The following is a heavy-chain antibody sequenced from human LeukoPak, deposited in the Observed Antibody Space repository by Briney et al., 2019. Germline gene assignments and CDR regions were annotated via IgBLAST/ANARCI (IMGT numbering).Heavy chain of an antibody. J-gene: IGHJ3*02. V-gene: IGHV3-23*01. Sequence: GGSLRLSCAASGFTFSSYGMSWVRQAPGKGLEWVSGINTSGGTTYYADSVEGRFTISRDNSKNTLYLQMNSLRADDTAAYYCAKDPPTVMANAFHIWGQGTMVTVSS. CDR3: AKDPPTVMANAFHI. CDR2: INTSGGTT. CDR1: GFTFSSYG. D-gene: IGHD5-18*01.